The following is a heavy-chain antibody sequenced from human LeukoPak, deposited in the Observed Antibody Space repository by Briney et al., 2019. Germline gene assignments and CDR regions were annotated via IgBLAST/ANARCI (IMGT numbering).Heavy chain of an antibody. Sequence: SETLSLTCTVSGGSVSINNYYWAWIRQPPGKGLEWIANIYYSGTSYYNPSLKSRVTISVDTSKNQFSLKLRSVTAADSAVYYCARHRGWGANYFLDYWGQGTLVTVSS. CDR3: ARHRGWGANYFLDY. J-gene: IGHJ4*02. V-gene: IGHV4-39*01. D-gene: IGHD4/OR15-4a*01. CDR1: GGSVSINNYY. CDR2: IYYSGTS.